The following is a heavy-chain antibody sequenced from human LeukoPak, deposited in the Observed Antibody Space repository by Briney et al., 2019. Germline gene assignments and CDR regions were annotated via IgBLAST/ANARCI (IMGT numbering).Heavy chain of an antibody. CDR3: AKDFGGLLWFGELFPSYYFDY. CDR2: IRYDGSNK. CDR1: DFTFSDYG. V-gene: IGHV3-30*02. J-gene: IGHJ4*02. D-gene: IGHD3-10*01. Sequence: PGGSLRLSCAASDFTFSDYGMHWVRQAPGKGLEWVAFIRYDGSNKYYADSVKGRFTISRDNSKNTLYLQMNSLRAEDTAVYYCAKDFGGLLWFGELFPSYYFDYWGQGTLVTVSS.